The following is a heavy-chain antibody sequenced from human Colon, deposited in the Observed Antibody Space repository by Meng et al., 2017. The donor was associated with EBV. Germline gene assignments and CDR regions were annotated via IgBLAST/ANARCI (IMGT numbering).Heavy chain of an antibody. Sequence: QVARQVSGPGLVQPSQTLSLTCTVSGGSISSGDYYWSWIRQPPGKGLEWIGYIYYSGSTYSNASLKSRVTISIDRSKNQFSLKLSSVTAADTAVYYCARDRKHYGERGWFDPWGQGTLVTVSS. CDR1: GGSISSGDYY. CDR2: IYYSGST. CDR3: ARDRKHYGERGWFDP. V-gene: IGHV4-30-4*01. J-gene: IGHJ5*02. D-gene: IGHD4-17*01.